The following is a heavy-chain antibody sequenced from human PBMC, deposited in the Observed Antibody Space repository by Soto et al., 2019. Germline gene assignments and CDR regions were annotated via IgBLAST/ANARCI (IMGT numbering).Heavy chain of an antibody. Sequence: EVQLLESGGGLVQPGGSLRLSCEASGFTFSIYAMTWVRQAPGKGLEWVSAILGSGGSTYYADSVKGGFTISRDNSKNRLYLQMNSLRAEDTAVYYCAKDRDPYGDYRYFFDYWGQGTLFTVSS. CDR3: AKDRDPYGDYRYFFDY. J-gene: IGHJ4*02. V-gene: IGHV3-23*01. CDR2: ILGSGGST. CDR1: GFTFSIYA. D-gene: IGHD4-17*01.